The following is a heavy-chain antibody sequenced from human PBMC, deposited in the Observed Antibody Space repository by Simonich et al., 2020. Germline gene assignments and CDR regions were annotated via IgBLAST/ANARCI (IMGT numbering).Heavy chain of an antibody. D-gene: IGHD3-9*01. Sequence: QVQLQQWGAGLLKPSETLSLTCAVYGGSFSGYYWSWIRQPPGKGLEWIGEINQSGRTNSNPSRKMRVPITVYPSKNQFSLKLSSVTAADTAVYYCARCGLVNYDILTGYHNWFDPWGQGTLVTVSS. J-gene: IGHJ5*02. CDR2: INQSGRT. CDR1: GGSFSGYY. V-gene: IGHV4-34*01. CDR3: ARCGLVNYDILTGYHNWFDP.